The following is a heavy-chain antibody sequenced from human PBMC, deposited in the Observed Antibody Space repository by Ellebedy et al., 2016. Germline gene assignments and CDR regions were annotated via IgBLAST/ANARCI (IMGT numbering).Heavy chain of an antibody. CDR1: GYTFTSYD. D-gene: IGHD2-21*02. Sequence: ASVKVSCKASGYTFTSYDINWVRQATGQGLEWMGWMNPNSGNTGYAQKFQGRVTMTRNTSISTAYMELSSLRSEDTAVYYCARGLPVVVTAIHYFDYWGQGTLVTVSS. J-gene: IGHJ4*02. CDR3: ARGLPVVVTAIHYFDY. CDR2: MNPNSGNT. V-gene: IGHV1-8*01.